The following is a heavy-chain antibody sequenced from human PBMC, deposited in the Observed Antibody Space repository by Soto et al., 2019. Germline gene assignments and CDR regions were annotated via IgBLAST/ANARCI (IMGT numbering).Heavy chain of an antibody. CDR1: GGSISSSSYY. CDR3: ATAAHYYDSSGYSSRTQWYYFDY. J-gene: IGHJ4*02. D-gene: IGHD3-22*01. Sequence: PSETLSLTCTVSGGSISSSSYYWGWIRQPPGKGLEWIGSIYYSGSTYYNPSLKSRVTISVDTSKNQFSLKLSSVTAADTAVYYCATAAHYYDSSGYSSRTQWYYFDYWGQGTLVTVSS. CDR2: IYYSGST. V-gene: IGHV4-39*01.